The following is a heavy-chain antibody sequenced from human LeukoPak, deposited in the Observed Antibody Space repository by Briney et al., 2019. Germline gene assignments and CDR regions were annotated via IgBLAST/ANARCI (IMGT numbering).Heavy chain of an antibody. V-gene: IGHV3-30*02. CDR3: ASGWDPNTAMDT. D-gene: IGHD5-18*01. CDR2: IRYDGTDK. J-gene: IGHJ5*01. Sequence: GGSLRLSCVASGLMFSDYGMHWVRQAPGKGLEWVAFIRYDGTDKYYADSVKGRFTISRDNSKNTLSLQMNSLRTEDTAVYYCASGWDPNTAMDTWGQGTLVTVSS. CDR1: GLMFSDYG.